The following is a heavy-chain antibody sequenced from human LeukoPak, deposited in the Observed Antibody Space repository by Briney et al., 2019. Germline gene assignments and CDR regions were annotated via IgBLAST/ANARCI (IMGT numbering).Heavy chain of an antibody. CDR3: ARAYSGAYYGSSLSIYYYGMDV. CDR2: IIPIFGTA. V-gene: IGHV1-69*13. Sequence: GASVKVSCKASGGTFSSYAISWVRQAPGQGLEWMGGIIPIFGTANYAQKFQGRVTITADESTSTAYMELSSLRSEDTAVYYCARAYSGAYYGSSLSIYYYGMDVWGQGTTVTVSS. J-gene: IGHJ6*02. D-gene: IGHD3-10*01. CDR1: GGTFSSYA.